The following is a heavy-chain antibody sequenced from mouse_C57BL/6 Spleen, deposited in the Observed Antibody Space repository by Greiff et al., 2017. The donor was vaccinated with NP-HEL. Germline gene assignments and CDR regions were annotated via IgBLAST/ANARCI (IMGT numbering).Heavy chain of an antibody. Sequence: DVQLVESGPGLVKPSQSLSLTCSVTGYSITSGYYWNWIRQFPGNKLEWMGYISYDGSNNYNPSLKNRISITRDTSKNQFFLKLNSVTTEDTATYYCARLNYFDYWGQGTTLTVSS. CDR3: ARLNYFDY. CDR1: GYSITSGYY. J-gene: IGHJ2*01. CDR2: ISYDGSN. V-gene: IGHV3-6*01.